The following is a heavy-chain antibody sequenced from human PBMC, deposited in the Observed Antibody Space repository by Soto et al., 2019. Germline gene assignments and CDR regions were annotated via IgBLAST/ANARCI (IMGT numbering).Heavy chain of an antibody. J-gene: IGHJ5*02. D-gene: IGHD5-12*01. Sequence: PGGSLRLSCAASGFTFSSYGMHWVRQAPGKGLEWVAVIWYDGSNKYYADSVKGRFTISRDNSKNTLYLQMNSLRAEDTAVYYCARDRRIQWLRLISSWSGNWFDPWGQGTLVTVSS. CDR2: IWYDGSNK. CDR1: GFTFSSYG. V-gene: IGHV3-33*01. CDR3: ARDRRIQWLRLISSWSGNWFDP.